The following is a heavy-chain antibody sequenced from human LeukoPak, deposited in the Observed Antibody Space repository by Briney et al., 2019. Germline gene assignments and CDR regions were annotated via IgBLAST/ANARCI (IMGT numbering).Heavy chain of an antibody. CDR1: GFTFRSYA. V-gene: IGHV3-30*18. CDR2: ISYDGSNK. J-gene: IGHJ6*02. Sequence: GGSLRLSCAASGFTFRSYAMSWVRQAPGKGLEWVAVISYDGSNKYYADSVKGRFTISRDNSKNTLYLQMNSLRAEDTAVYYCAKDYYDYYGMDVWGQGTTVTVSS. CDR3: AKDYYDYYGMDV.